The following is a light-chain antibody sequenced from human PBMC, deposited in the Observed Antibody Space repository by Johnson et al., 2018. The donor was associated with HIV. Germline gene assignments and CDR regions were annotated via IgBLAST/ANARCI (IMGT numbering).Light chain of an antibody. CDR1: SSNIGNNY. CDR3: GTWDSSLSAYV. Sequence: QSVLTQSPSVSAAPGQKVTISCSGSSSNIGNNYVSWYQQLPGTAPKLLIYDNNKRPSEIPDRFSGSKSGTSATLCITGLQTGDEADYYCGTWDSSLSAYVFGTGTKVTVL. V-gene: IGLV1-51*01. CDR2: DNN. J-gene: IGLJ1*01.